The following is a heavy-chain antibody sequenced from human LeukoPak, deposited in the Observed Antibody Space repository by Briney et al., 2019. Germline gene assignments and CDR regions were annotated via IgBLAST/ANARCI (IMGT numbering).Heavy chain of an antibody. J-gene: IGHJ4*02. D-gene: IGHD3-16*01. CDR2: IYSGGST. Sequence: GGSLRLSCAASGFTVSSNYMSWVRQAPGKGLEWVSVIYSGGSTYYADSVKGRFTISRDNSKNTLYLQMSSLRAEDTAVYYCVLWGLSHFDYWGQGTLVTVSS. CDR1: GFTVSSNY. CDR3: VLWGLSHFDY. V-gene: IGHV3-53*05.